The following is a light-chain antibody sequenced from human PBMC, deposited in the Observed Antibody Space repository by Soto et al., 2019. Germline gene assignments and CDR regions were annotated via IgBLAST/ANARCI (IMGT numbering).Light chain of an antibody. V-gene: IGKV3-20*01. Sequence: EIVLTQSPGTLSLSPGERAALSCRASQSVTSRYFAWYQQKPGQAPRLLIYGTSNRATGIPDRFSGSGSGTDFSLTISRLEPEDSAVNYCQQYGTSPLSVGGGTKVEIK. CDR1: QSVTSRY. CDR2: GTS. J-gene: IGKJ4*01. CDR3: QQYGTSPLS.